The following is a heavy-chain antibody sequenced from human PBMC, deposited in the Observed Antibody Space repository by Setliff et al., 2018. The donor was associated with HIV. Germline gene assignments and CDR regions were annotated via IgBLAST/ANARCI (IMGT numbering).Heavy chain of an antibody. CDR2: ISYDGTYK. J-gene: IGHJ5*02. CDR3: VRDHRPSNNNWHHWFDP. V-gene: IGHV3-30*04. Sequence: GGSLRLSCAASGFTFNNYAIHWVRQAPGKGLEWVALISYDGTYKYYAESVKGRFTISRDNSRNTLYLQMNSLRAEDTAVYYCVRDHRPSNNNWHHWFDPWGQGTLVTVSS. D-gene: IGHD1-1*01. CDR1: GFTFNNYA.